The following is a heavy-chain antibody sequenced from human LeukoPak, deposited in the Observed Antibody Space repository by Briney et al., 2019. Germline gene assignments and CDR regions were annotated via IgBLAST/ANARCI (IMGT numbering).Heavy chain of an antibody. J-gene: IGHJ4*02. CDR2: INPNSGGT. CDR1: GYAFTGYY. CDR3: ARDWITMVRGVLD. Sequence: ASVKVSCKASGYAFTGYYMHWVRQAPGQGLEWMGWINPNSGGTNYAQKFQGRVTMTRDTSISTAYMELSRLRSDDTAVYYCARDWITMVRGVLDWGQGTLVTVSS. V-gene: IGHV1-2*02. D-gene: IGHD3-10*01.